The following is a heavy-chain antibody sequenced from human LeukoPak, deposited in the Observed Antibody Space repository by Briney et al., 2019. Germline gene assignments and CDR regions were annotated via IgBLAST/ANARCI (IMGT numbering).Heavy chain of an antibody. J-gene: IGHJ4*02. CDR2: FDPEDGET. CDR1: GYTLTELS. D-gene: IGHD6-19*01. V-gene: IGHV1-24*01. CDR3: VGFVRWLVR. Sequence: ASVKVSCXVSGYTLTELSMHWVRQARGKGLEWMGGFDPEDGETIYAQKFQGRVTMTEDTSTDTAYMELSSLRSEDTAVYYCVGFVRWLVRWGQGTLVTVSS.